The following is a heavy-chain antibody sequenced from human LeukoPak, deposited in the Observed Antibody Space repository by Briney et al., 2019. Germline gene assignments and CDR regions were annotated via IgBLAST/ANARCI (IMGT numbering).Heavy chain of an antibody. V-gene: IGHV3-53*05. Sequence: PGGSLRLSCAASGFTVSSNYMSWVRQAPGKGLEWVSVIYSGGTTYYADSVKGRFTISRDNSKNTLYLQMNSLRAEDTAVYYCAKEREQYDAFDIWGQGTMVTVSS. J-gene: IGHJ3*02. CDR1: GFTVSSNY. D-gene: IGHD6-19*01. CDR2: IYSGGTT. CDR3: AKEREQYDAFDI.